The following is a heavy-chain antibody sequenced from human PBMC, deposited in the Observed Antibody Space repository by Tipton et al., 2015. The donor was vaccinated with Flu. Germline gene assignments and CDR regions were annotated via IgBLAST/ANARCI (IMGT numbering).Heavy chain of an antibody. J-gene: IGHJ2*01. V-gene: IGHV4-34*01. CDR2: INHSGST. CDR1: GGSFSGYY. Sequence: TLSLTCAVYGGSFSGYYWSWIRQPPGKGLEWIGEINHSGSTNYNPSLKSRVTISVDTSKNQFSLKLSSVTAADTAVYYCARDRRVWYFDLWGRGTLVTVSS. CDR3: ARDRRVWYFDL.